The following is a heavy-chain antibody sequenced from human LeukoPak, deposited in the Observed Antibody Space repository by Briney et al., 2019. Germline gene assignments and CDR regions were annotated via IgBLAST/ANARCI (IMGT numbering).Heavy chain of an antibody. J-gene: IGHJ6*03. CDR2: ISSSSDYI. V-gene: IGHV3-21*01. D-gene: IGHD2-15*01. CDR3: ARLYCGGGSCYSTFYYYYYMDV. CDR1: GFSFSSYS. Sequence: PGGSLRLSCAASGFSFSSYSMNWVRQAPGKGLEWVSSISSSSDYIYYADSVKGRFTISRDNAKNSLYLQMNSLRVEDTAVYYCARLYCGGGSCYSTFYYYYYMDVWGKGTKVTVSS.